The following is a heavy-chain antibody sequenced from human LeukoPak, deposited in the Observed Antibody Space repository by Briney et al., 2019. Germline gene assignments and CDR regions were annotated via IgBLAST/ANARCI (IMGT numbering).Heavy chain of an antibody. CDR3: AREELSNVYYFDY. CDR2: ISSSSSYI. D-gene: IGHD1-26*01. V-gene: IGHV3-21*04. Sequence: GGSLRLSCAASGFTFSSYSMNWVRQAPGKGLEWVSSISSSSSYIYYADSVKGRFTISRDNAKNSLYLQMNSLRAEDTALYYCAREELSNVYYFDYWGQGTLVTVSS. CDR1: GFTFSSYS. J-gene: IGHJ4*02.